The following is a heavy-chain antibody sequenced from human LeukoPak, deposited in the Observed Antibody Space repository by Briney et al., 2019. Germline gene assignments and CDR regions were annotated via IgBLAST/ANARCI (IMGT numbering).Heavy chain of an antibody. J-gene: IGHJ5*02. CDR3: ARSGYQPGDWFDP. D-gene: IGHD1-14*01. Sequence: SETLSLTCTVSGGSISSYYWSWIRQPPGKGLEWIGYIYYSGSTNYNPSLKSRVTISVDTSKNQFSLKLSSVTAADTAVYYCARSGYQPGDWFDPWGQGTLVTVSS. V-gene: IGHV4-59*08. CDR2: IYYSGST. CDR1: GGSISSYY.